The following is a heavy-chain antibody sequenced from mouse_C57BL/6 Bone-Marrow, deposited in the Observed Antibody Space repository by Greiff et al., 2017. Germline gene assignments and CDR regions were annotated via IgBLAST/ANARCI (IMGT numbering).Heavy chain of an antibody. V-gene: IGHV1-47*01. CDR1: GYTFTTYP. CDR2: FHPYNDDT. Sequence: VQLQESGAELVKPGASVKMSCKASGYTFTTYPIEWMKQNHGQSLEWIGNFHPYNDDTKYNEKFKGKATLTVEKSSSTVYLELSRLTSDDSAVYYCARGCYCGGYYFDYWGQGTTLTVSA. D-gene: IGHD1-1*01. CDR3: ARGCYCGGYYFDY. J-gene: IGHJ2*01.